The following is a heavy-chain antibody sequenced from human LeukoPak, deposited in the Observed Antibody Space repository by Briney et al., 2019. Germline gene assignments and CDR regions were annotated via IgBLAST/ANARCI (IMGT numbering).Heavy chain of an antibody. Sequence: PGGSLRLSCAASGFTFSSYAMHWVRQAPGKGLEWVAVISYDGSNKYYADSVKGRFTISRDNSKNTLYLQMNSLRAEDTAVYYCARGLDDGSYRGPFDYWGQGTLVTVSS. CDR3: ARGLDDGSYRGPFDY. D-gene: IGHD1-26*01. CDR1: GFTFSSYA. J-gene: IGHJ4*02. V-gene: IGHV3-30*04. CDR2: ISYDGSNK.